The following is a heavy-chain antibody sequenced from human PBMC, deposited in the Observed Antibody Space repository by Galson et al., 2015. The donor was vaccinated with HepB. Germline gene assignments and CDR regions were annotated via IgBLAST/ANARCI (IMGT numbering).Heavy chain of an antibody. J-gene: IGHJ5*02. CDR1: GGTFSSYT. CDR3: ARDGGVVVTAISSRWFDP. CDR2: IIPILGIA. D-gene: IGHD2-21*02. V-gene: IGHV1-69*04. Sequence: CKASGGTFSSYTISWVRQAPGQGLEWMGRIIPILGIANYAQKFQGRVTITADKSTSTAYMELSSLRSEDTAVYYCARDGGVVVTAISSRWFDPWGQGTPVTVSS.